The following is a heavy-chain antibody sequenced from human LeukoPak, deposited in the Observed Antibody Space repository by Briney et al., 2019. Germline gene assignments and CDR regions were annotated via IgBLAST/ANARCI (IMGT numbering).Heavy chain of an antibody. J-gene: IGHJ5*02. D-gene: IGHD2-15*01. V-gene: IGHV3-7*01. CDR2: IKQDGSEK. Sequence: GGSLRLSCVASGFTFSTYYMSWVRQAPGKGLEWVANIKQDGSEKKYVDSVKGRFTISRDNAKNSLYLQMTSLRAEDTAAYYCARDKRAAETPYNWFDPWGQGTLVTVSS. CDR1: GFTFSTYY. CDR3: ARDKRAAETPYNWFDP.